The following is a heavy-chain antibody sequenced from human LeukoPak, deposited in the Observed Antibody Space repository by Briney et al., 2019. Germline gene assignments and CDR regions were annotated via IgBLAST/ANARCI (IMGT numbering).Heavy chain of an antibody. CDR2: IYYSGST. Sequence: SETLSRTCTVSGVSISSYYWIWIRQPPGKGREGIGYIYYSGSTNYNPSLRSRVMISVDTSKNPFSLKLSSVTAADTAVYYCARAAGYSSSWKPQYYFDYWGQGTLVTVSS. CDR3: ARAAGYSSSWKPQYYFDY. V-gene: IGHV4-59*01. D-gene: IGHD6-13*01. CDR1: GVSISSYY. J-gene: IGHJ4*02.